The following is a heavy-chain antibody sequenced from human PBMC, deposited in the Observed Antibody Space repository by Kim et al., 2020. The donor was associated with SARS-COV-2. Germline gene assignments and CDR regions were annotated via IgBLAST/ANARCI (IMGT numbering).Heavy chain of an antibody. V-gene: IGHV3-33*06. CDR1: GFTFSNYG. CDR2: IWYDGSNK. Sequence: GGSLRLSCAESGFTFSNYGMHWVRQAPGKGLEWVAVIWYDGSNKYYADSVKGRFTISRDNSKNTLYLQMNSLRAEDTALYYCAKEGAYYDSSGLEDLDYWGQGTLVTVSS. CDR3: AKEGAYYDSSGLEDLDY. D-gene: IGHD3-22*01. J-gene: IGHJ4*02.